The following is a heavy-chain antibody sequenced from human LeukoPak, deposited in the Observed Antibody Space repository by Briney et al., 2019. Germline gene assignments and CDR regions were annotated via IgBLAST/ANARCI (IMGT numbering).Heavy chain of an antibody. V-gene: IGHV1-46*01. CDR3: ARDPGEVGATTWFDY. Sequence: ASVKVSCKASGYTFSNYYMHWVQQAPGQGLEWMGIINPSGGSTTYAQKFQGRVTMTRDTSTSTVYMELSSLRSEDTAIYYCARDPGEVGATTWFDYWGQGTLVTVSS. CDR1: GYTFSNYY. J-gene: IGHJ4*02. CDR2: INPSGGST. D-gene: IGHD1-26*01.